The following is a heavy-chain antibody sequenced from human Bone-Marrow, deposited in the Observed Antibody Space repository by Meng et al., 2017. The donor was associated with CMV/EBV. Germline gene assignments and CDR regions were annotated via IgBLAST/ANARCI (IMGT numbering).Heavy chain of an antibody. D-gene: IGHD2-2*01. CDR3: AREIGDIVVVPAAMYYYYYGMDV. CDR2: INSDGSST. Sequence: SCAASGFTFSSYWMHWVRQAPGKGLVWVSRINSDGSSTSYADSVKGRFTISRDNAKNTLYLQMNSLRAEDTAVYYCAREIGDIVVVPAAMYYYYYGMDVWGQGTTVTGSS. CDR1: GFTFSSYW. J-gene: IGHJ6*01. V-gene: IGHV3-74*01.